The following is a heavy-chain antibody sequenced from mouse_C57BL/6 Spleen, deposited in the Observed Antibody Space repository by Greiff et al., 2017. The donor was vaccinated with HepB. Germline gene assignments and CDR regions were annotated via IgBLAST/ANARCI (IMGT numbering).Heavy chain of an antibody. CDR1: GYTFTSYW. D-gene: IGHD2-10*02. V-gene: IGHV1-55*01. CDR3: ASGYDYDAMDY. CDR2: IYPGSGST. Sequence: QVQLQQPGAELVKPGASVKMSCKASGYTFTSYWITWVKQRPGQGLEWIGDIYPGSGSTNFNEKFKSKATLTVDTSSSTAYMQLSSLTSEDSAVYYCASGYDYDAMDYWGQGTSVTVSS. J-gene: IGHJ4*01.